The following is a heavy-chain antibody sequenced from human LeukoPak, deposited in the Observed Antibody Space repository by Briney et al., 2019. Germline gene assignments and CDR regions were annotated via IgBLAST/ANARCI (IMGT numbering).Heavy chain of an antibody. CDR2: IYSGGST. J-gene: IGHJ6*03. Sequence: PGGSLRLSCAASGFTVSSNYMSWVRQAPGKGLEWVSVIYSGGSTYYADSVKGRFTISRDNSKNTLYLQMNSLRAEDTAVYYCASHRITIFGVVIPMDVWGKGTTVTVSS. V-gene: IGHV3-53*01. D-gene: IGHD3-3*01. CDR1: GFTVSSNY. CDR3: ASHRITIFGVVIPMDV.